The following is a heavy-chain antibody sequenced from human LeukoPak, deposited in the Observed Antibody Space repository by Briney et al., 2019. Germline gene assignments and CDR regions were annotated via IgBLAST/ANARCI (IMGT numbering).Heavy chain of an antibody. CDR2: ISYDGSTK. V-gene: IGHV3-30-3*01. D-gene: IGHD4-23*01. CDR3: ASHGGNGYFDY. CDR1: GFTFSSYS. J-gene: IGHJ4*02. Sequence: GRSLRLSCAAPGFTFSSYSMHWVRQAPGKGLEWVGVISYDGSTKSYADSVKGRFTFSRDTYKNTLYLQMNSLRAEDTAVYYCASHGGNGYFDYWGQGTLVTVSS.